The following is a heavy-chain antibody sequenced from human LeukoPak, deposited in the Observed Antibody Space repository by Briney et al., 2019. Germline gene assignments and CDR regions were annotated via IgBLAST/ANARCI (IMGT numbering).Heavy chain of an antibody. CDR3: ARVNLWDYYYGMDV. D-gene: IGHD1-26*01. CDR1: GGSISSGGYS. J-gene: IGHJ6*02. V-gene: IGHV4-30-2*01. CDR2: TYHSGST. Sequence: PSETLSLNCAVSGGSISSGGYSWRWIRQPPGKGLEWIGYTYHSGSTYYSPSLKSRVTISVARSKKQFSLKLSSVTAAGTAVYYCARVNLWDYYYGMDVWGQGTTVTVSS.